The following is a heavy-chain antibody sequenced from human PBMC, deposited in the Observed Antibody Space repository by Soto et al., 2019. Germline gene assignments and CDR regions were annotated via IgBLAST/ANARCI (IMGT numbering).Heavy chain of an antibody. CDR1: GGSISSGDYY. J-gene: IGHJ4*02. CDR2: IYYSGST. CDR3: ARESDDSSGSLDY. D-gene: IGHD3-22*01. V-gene: IGHV4-30-4*01. Sequence: PSETLSLTCTVSGGSISSGDYYWSWIRQPPGKGLEWIGYIYYSGSTYYNPSLKSRVTISVDTSKNQFSLKLSSVTAADTAVDYCARESDDSSGSLDYWGQGTLVTISS.